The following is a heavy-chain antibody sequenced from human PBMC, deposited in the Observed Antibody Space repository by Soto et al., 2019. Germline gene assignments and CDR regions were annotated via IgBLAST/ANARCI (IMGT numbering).Heavy chain of an antibody. D-gene: IGHD3-22*01. CDR3: TRDPLLHYYDSSGPLSWFDP. Sequence: EVQLVESGGGLVQPGRSLRLSCTASGFTFGDYAMSWVRQAPGKGLEWVGFIRSKAYGGTTEYAASVKGRFTISRDDSKSIAYLQMNSLKTEDTAVYYCTRDPLLHYYDSSGPLSWFDPWGQGTLVTVSS. V-gene: IGHV3-49*04. CDR2: IRSKAYGGTT. J-gene: IGHJ5*02. CDR1: GFTFGDYA.